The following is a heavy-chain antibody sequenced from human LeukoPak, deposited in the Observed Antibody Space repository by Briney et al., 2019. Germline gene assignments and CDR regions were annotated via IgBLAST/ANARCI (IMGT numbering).Heavy chain of an antibody. CDR1: GFTFSSYA. CDR3: AXAVXXRGYFDX. V-gene: IGHV3-23*01. J-gene: IGHJ4*02. CDR2: ISGSGGST. D-gene: IGHD3-10*01. Sequence: PGGSLRLSCAASGFTFSSYAMSWVRQAPGKGLEWVSAISGSGGSTYYADSVKGRFTISRDNSKNTLYLQMNSLRAEDTAVNYCAXAVXXRGYFDXWGQGTLVTVSS.